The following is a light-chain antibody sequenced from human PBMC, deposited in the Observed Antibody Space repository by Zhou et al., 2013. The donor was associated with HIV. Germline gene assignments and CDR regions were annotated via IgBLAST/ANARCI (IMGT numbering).Light chain of an antibody. CDR1: QSVSTY. Sequence: EIVLTQSPGTLSLSPGERATLSCRASQSVSTYLAWNQQKPGQAPRLLIYGASSRATGIPDRFSGSGSGTDFTLTISRLEPEDFAVYYCQQYGSSPWTFGQGPRWKSN. J-gene: IGKJ1*01. CDR2: GAS. CDR3: QQYGSSPWT. V-gene: IGKV3-20*01.